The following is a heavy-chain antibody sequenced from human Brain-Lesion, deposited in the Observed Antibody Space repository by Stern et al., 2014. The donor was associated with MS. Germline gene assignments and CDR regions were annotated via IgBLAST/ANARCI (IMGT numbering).Heavy chain of an antibody. D-gene: IGHD5-18*01. J-gene: IGHJ5*02. CDR3: ARAHVDTWDWFDP. Sequence: EVQLVESGGDFVQPGGSLRLSCTASGFTFSTYWMHWVSQAPGKGLVWVSRINGDGSRTSYADSVKGRFTISRDNAKNTLYVQMNSLRVEDTAVYYCARAHVDTWDWFDPWGQGTLVTVSS. CDR2: INGDGSRT. CDR1: GFTFSTYW. V-gene: IGHV3-74*01.